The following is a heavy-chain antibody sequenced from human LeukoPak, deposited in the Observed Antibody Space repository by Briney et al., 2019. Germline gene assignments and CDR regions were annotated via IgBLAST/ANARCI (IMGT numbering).Heavy chain of an antibody. CDR3: AKRGVVIRVILVGFHKEAYYFDS. V-gene: IGHV3-23*01. J-gene: IGHJ4*02. Sequence: GGSLRLSCAVSGITLSNYGMSWVRQAPGKGLEWVAGISDSGGSTNYADSVKGRFTISRDNPKNTLYLQVNSLRAEDTAVYFCAKRGVVIRVILVGFHKEAYYFDSWGQGALVTVSS. CDR2: ISDSGGST. CDR1: GITLSNYG. D-gene: IGHD3-22*01.